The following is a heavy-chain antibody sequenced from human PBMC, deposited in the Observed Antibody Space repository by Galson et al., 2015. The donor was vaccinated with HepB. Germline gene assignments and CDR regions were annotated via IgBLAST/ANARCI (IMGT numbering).Heavy chain of an antibody. CDR1: GFTFNDFA. CDR2: IGRYGDDT. V-gene: IGHV3-43D*04. J-gene: IGHJ6*02. D-gene: IGHD1-26*01. Sequence: SLRLSCATSGFTFNDFAMHWVRLRPGKGLEWVSVIGRYGDDTYYAESVKGRFIISRDNKKNSLFLQMNNLRPEDTALYYCVKVHSRGAGLNYYYGTDFWGLGTSVIVSS. CDR3: VKVHSRGAGLNYYYGTDF.